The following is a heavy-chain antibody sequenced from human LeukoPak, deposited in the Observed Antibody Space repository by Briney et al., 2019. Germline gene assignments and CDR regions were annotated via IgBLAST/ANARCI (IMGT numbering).Heavy chain of an antibody. J-gene: IGHJ4*02. V-gene: IGHV3-23*01. CDR2: ISDTGVST. Sequence: GGSLRLSCAAPGFTFSNYAMSWVRQAPGKGLEWVSGISDTGVSTYYADSVKGRFTISRDNSKNTLYLQMISLRAEDTAIYYCAKLPVSYSSGWSNFDYWGQGTLVTVSS. CDR3: AKLPVSYSSGWSNFDY. D-gene: IGHD6-19*01. CDR1: GFTFSNYA.